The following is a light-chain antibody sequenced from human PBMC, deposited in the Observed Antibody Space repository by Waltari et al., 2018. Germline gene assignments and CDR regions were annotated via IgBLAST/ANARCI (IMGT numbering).Light chain of an antibody. CDR2: DDS. J-gene: IGLJ2*01. V-gene: IGLV3-21*02. CDR1: NIGSKS. CDR3: QVWDSSSDHVV. Sequence: SYVLTQPPSVSVAPGQTARITCGGNNIGSKSVHWYQQKPGQATVLVVYDDSDRPSGIPGRFSGSNPGNTATLTISRVEAGDEADYYCQVWDSSSDHVVFGGGTKLTVL.